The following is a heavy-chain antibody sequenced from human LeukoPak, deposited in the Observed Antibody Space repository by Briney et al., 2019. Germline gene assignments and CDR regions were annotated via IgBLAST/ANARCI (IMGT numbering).Heavy chain of an antibody. CDR2: IYYTGST. CDR3: ARVAGLYYEGSGYQCYFDV. Sequence: PSETLSLTCTVSGGSFSTYYWSWIRQPPGRGLEWIGYIYYTGSTNHNPSLTSRVTISVDTYTKQFSLKLTSVTAADTAVYYCARVAGLYYEGSGYQCYFDVGGRGALLTVSS. V-gene: IGHV4-59*01. J-gene: IGHJ2*01. CDR1: GGSFSTYY. D-gene: IGHD3-22*01.